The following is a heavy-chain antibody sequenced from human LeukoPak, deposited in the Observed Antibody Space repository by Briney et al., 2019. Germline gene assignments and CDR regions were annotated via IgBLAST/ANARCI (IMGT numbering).Heavy chain of an antibody. CDR3: VREYSFGPYGMDV. Sequence: GGSLRLSCSASGFPFSSYAMHWVRQAPGKGLEYVSAISDSGGSTCYADSVKGRFTISRDNSKNTLYLQMSSLRAEDTAVYFCVREYSFGPYGMDVWGQGTTVTVSS. CDR2: ISDSGGST. D-gene: IGHD2-15*01. V-gene: IGHV3-64D*09. CDR1: GFPFSSYA. J-gene: IGHJ6*02.